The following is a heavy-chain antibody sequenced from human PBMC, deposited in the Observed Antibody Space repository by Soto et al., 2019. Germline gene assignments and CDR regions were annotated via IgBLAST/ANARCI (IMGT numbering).Heavy chain of an antibody. V-gene: IGHV4-4*07. CDR3: ARRDVFDL. CDR2: IYSSGNA. J-gene: IGHJ3*01. Sequence: QVQLQESGPGLVKPSETVSLICTVSGDSISGYYWSWIRQPAGKGLEWIGRIYSSGNANYNPSLKSPVSMSVDMSKNQFSLKVTSVTAADTAMYYCARRDVFDLWGQGTKVTVSS. CDR1: GDSISGYY.